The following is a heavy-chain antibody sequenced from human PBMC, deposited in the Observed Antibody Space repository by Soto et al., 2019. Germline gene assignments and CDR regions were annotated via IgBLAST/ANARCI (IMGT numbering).Heavy chain of an antibody. J-gene: IGHJ4*02. D-gene: IGHD3-10*01. CDR1: GFTFNNYA. V-gene: IGHV3-23*01. CDR2: ISGGGDTT. Sequence: EVQLLESGGGLVQPGASLRLSCAASGFTFNNYAINWVRQAPGKGLEWLSAISGGGDTTSYADSVKGRFTVSRDSSKNLLYLRVSTLRAEDTALYYRAKGRGGSGSLTPGVEVWGQGPMCTESS. CDR3: AKGRGGSGSLTPGVEV.